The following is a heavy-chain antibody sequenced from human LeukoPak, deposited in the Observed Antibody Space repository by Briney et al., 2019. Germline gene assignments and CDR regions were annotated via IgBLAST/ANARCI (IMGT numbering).Heavy chain of an antibody. Sequence: ASVKVSCKASGYTFTSYGISWVRQAPGQGLEWMGWISAYNGNTNYAQKLQGRVTMTTDTSTSTAYMELRSLRSDDTAVYYCARTSSTLWLRTPGGDYWGQGTLVTVSS. J-gene: IGHJ4*02. V-gene: IGHV1-18*01. CDR2: ISAYNGNT. D-gene: IGHD5-12*01. CDR3: ARTSSTLWLRTPGGDY. CDR1: GYTFTSYG.